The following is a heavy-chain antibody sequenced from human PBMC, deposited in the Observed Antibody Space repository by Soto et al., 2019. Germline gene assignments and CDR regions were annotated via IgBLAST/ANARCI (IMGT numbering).Heavy chain of an antibody. D-gene: IGHD3-10*01. CDR3: ARDRREFKLFYYGLDV. CDR1: VFTFSNYG. J-gene: IGHJ6*02. V-gene: IGHV3-33*01. Sequence: RLSFAASVFTFSNYGMHWVRQAPGKGLEWVAIIWYDGSNAYYLDSVKGRFTISRDNSKNTLSLQMNSLRAEDTAVYYCARDRREFKLFYYGLDVWGQGTQVTVSS. CDR2: IWYDGSNA.